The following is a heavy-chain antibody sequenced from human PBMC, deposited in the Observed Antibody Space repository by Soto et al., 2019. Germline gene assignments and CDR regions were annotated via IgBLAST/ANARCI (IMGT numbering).Heavy chain of an antibody. J-gene: IGHJ6*02. CDR2: IVGGSGKT. CDR3: AASIAVAPRYYYGMDV. D-gene: IGHD6-19*01. CDR1: GFTFTSSA. Sequence: QMQLVQSGPEVKKPGTSVKVSCKASGFTFTSSAMQWVRQARGQRLEWIGWIVGGSGKTNYEQKFQERLTITRDMSASTTYMALSRLSSEDTAVYYWAASIAVAPRYYYGMDVWGQGTTVTVSS. V-gene: IGHV1-58*02.